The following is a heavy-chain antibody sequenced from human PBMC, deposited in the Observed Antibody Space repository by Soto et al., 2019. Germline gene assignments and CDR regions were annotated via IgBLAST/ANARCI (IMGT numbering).Heavy chain of an antibody. CDR1: GGSISSYY. Sequence: SEPLTLTCTVSGGSISSYYWSWIRQPPGKGLEWIGYIYYSGSTNYNPSLKSRVTISVDTSKNQFSLKLSSVTAADAAVYYCARWPDYDILTGYSDYWGQGTLVTVSS. CDR3: ARWPDYDILTGYSDY. CDR2: IYYSGST. J-gene: IGHJ4*02. V-gene: IGHV4-59*01. D-gene: IGHD3-9*01.